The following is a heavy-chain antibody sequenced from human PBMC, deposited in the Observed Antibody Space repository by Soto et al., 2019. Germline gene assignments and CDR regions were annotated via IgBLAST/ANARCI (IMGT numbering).Heavy chain of an antibody. J-gene: IGHJ4*02. CDR3: AKARVTIFGVVPRYYFDY. CDR2: ISGSGGST. Sequence: GWFLRHWYGAAGVNFRNHAMSWVRQAPGKGLEWVSAISGSGGSTYYADSVKGRFTISGDNSKNTLYLQMNSLRAEDTAVYYCAKARVTIFGVVPRYYFDYWGQGTLVTVSS. D-gene: IGHD3-3*01. CDR1: GVNFRNHA. V-gene: IGHV3-23*01.